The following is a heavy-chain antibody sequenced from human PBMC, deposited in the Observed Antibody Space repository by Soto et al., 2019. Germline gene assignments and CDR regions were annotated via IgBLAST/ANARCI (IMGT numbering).Heavy chain of an antibody. D-gene: IGHD2-8*01. Sequence: QVQLVESGGDVVQPGRSLRLSCAASGFTFSDYGMHWVRQAPGKGLEWVAVISYDGSNKYYADSVKGRFTISRDDSKNTLYLQMNSLRAEDTAVSYCAKVVLRFGTMNGMDVWGQGTTVTVSS. CDR3: AKVVLRFGTMNGMDV. CDR2: ISYDGSNK. V-gene: IGHV3-30*18. J-gene: IGHJ6*02. CDR1: GFTFSDYG.